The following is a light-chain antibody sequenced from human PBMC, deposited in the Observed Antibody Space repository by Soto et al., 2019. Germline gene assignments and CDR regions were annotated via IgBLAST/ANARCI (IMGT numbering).Light chain of an antibody. CDR3: LLFNTRPQA. Sequence: AIQLTQSPSSLSASIGDRFTITCRARQGIGSALAWYQQAPGKTPKLLIADASTLENGVPSRFRGAGSVTDCTLTISSLQPEDFATYYCLLFNTRPQAFGGGTKVEIQ. CDR1: QGIGSA. CDR2: DAS. J-gene: IGKJ4*01. V-gene: IGKV1-13*02.